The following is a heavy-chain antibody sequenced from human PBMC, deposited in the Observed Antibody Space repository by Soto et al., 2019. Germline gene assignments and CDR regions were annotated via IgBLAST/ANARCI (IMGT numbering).Heavy chain of an antibody. CDR3: AEDRAAWGSGWYYETNYGDFQH. D-gene: IGHD6-19*01. Sequence: GGSLRLSCAAFGFTFSSYSMNWVRQAPGKGLEWVSSISSSSSYIYYADSVKGRFTISRDNAKNSLYLQMNSLRAEDTAVYYCAEDRAAWGSGWYYETNYGDFQHWGQGTLVTVSS. J-gene: IGHJ1*01. CDR2: ISSSSSYI. CDR1: GFTFSSYS. V-gene: IGHV3-21*04.